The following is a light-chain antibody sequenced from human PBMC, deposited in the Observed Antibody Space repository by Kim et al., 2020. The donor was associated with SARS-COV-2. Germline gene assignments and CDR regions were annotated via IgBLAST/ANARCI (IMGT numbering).Light chain of an antibody. V-gene: IGKV3-20*01. CDR3: QHNDESGYT. J-gene: IGKJ2*01. CDR1: QPGKSGY. Sequence: VLTQSPGTLSLSPGDRATLSCRASQPGKSGYLAWFQQKPGQAPRLLISGASTRATGIPDRFSGSVSGTDFTLTISRLQPEDFAAYSCQHNDESGYTFGQGTKLEI. CDR2: GAS.